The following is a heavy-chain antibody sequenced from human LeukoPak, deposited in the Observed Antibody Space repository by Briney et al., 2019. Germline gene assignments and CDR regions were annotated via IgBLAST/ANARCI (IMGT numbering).Heavy chain of an antibody. Sequence: PGGSLRLSCAASGFTLSSYSMNWVRQAPGKGLEWVSGVSGGGSSTYYADSVKGRFTISRDNSKNMLYLQMNSLRAEDTAVYYCAKDLYTSRYACCFDYWGQGTLVTVSS. V-gene: IGHV3-23*01. D-gene: IGHD6-13*01. CDR1: GFTLSSYS. J-gene: IGHJ4*02. CDR2: VSGGGSST. CDR3: AKDLYTSRYACCFDY.